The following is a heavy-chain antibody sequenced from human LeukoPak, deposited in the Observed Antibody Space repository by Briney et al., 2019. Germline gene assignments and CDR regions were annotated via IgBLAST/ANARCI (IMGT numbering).Heavy chain of an antibody. D-gene: IGHD5-18*01. CDR2: IYSGGST. CDR3: ARHSSYGNNADY. J-gene: IGHJ4*02. V-gene: IGHV4-39*01. CDR1: GGSISSIGCY. Sequence: PSETLSLTCTVSGGSISSIGCYWGWIRQPPGKGLEWIGSIYSGGSTYYNPSLKSRVTISVDTSKNQFSLKLSSVTAADTAVYYCARHSSYGNNADYWGQGTLVTVSS.